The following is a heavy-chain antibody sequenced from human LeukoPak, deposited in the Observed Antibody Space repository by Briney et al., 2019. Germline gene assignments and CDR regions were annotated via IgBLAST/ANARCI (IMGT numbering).Heavy chain of an antibody. Sequence: GGSLRLSCAASGFAFSSYNMNWVRQAPGKGLEWVASISNGGGATFYGDSVRGRFTVSRDDAKNSLFLQMNGLRSDDTAVYYCTRENYVPDSWGQGTLVTVSS. V-gene: IGHV3-7*03. J-gene: IGHJ4*02. CDR2: ISNGGGAT. CDR1: GFAFSSYN. D-gene: IGHD3-10*02. CDR3: TRENYVPDS.